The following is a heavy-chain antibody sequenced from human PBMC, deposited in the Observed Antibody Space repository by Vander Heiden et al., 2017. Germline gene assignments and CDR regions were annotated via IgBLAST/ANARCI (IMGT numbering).Heavy chain of an antibody. J-gene: IGHJ4*02. CDR2: IIPIFGTA. V-gene: IGHV1-69*01. D-gene: IGHD4-17*01. CDR1: GGTFSSYA. CDR3: ARDLPPGVRGDYGLDY. Sequence: QVQLVQSGAEVQKPGSSVKVSCKASGGTFSSYAISWVRQAPGQGLEWMGGIIPIFGTANYAQKFQGRVTITADESTSTAYMELSSLRSEDTAVYYCARDLPPGVRGDYGLDYWGQGTLVTVSS.